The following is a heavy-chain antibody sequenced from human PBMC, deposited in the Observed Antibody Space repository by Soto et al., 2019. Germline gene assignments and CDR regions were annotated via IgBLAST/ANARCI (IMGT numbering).Heavy chain of an antibody. D-gene: IGHD2-8*02. CDR3: GRCRTESYAMDV. CDR2: ISPYNGRT. Sequence: SVKVSCKASGYSFTSYGIGWVRQAPGQGPEWMGWISPYNGRTHYAQNVKGRVVMTTDISTNTVYLELRSLRSDDTAMYYCGRCRTESYAMDVWGQGTTVTVSS. J-gene: IGHJ6*02. CDR1: GYSFTSYG. V-gene: IGHV1-18*01.